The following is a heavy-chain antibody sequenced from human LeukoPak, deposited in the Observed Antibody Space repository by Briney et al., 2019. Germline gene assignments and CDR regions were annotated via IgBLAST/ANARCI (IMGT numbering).Heavy chain of an antibody. V-gene: IGHV4-4*02. J-gene: IGHJ4*02. CDR2: LYHSGST. CDR3: AREDYSNYFDY. CDR1: GGSISSSNW. D-gene: IGHD4-11*01. Sequence: SGTLSLTCAVSGGSISSSNWWSGVRQPPGKGLEWIGELYHSGSTNYHPSLKSRVTISVDKSKNQCALKLSSVAAAGTAVYYCAREDYSNYFDYWGQGPLVTVSS.